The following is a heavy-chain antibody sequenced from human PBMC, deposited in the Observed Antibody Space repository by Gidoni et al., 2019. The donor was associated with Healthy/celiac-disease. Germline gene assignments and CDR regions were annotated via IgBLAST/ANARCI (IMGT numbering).Heavy chain of an antibody. V-gene: IGHV3-9*01. CDR1: GFTFDDYA. CDR3: AKGHSSSWKAFDY. Sequence: EVQLVASGGGLVQPGRSLRLSCAASGFTFDDYAMHWVRQAPGKGLEWVSGISWNSGSIGYADSVKGRFTISRDNAKNSLYLQMNSLRAEDTALYYCAKGHSSSWKAFDYWGQGTLVTVSS. J-gene: IGHJ4*02. D-gene: IGHD6-13*01. CDR2: ISWNSGSI.